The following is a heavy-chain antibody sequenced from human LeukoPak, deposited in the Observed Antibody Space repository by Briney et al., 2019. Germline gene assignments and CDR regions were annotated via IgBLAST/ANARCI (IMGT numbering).Heavy chain of an antibody. CDR2: ISAYNGNT. V-gene: IGHV1-18*01. Sequence: ASVKVSCKASGYTFTSYGISWVRQAPGQGLEWMGWISAYNGNTNYAQKLQGRVTMTTDTSTSTAYMELRSLRSDDTAVYYCARDPSYSSSWCVWSSYGMDVWGQGTTVTVSS. CDR3: ARDPSYSSSWCVWSSYGMDV. CDR1: GYTFTSYG. J-gene: IGHJ6*02. D-gene: IGHD6-13*01.